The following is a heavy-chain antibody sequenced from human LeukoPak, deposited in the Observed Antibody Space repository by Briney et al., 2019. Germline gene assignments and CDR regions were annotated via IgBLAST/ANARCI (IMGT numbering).Heavy chain of an antibody. D-gene: IGHD3-10*01. CDR3: ARGPFYYYGSGSYYKVGLRHYYYYYMDV. CDR1: GYTFTSYG. J-gene: IGHJ6*03. CDR2: ISAYNSNT. V-gene: IGHV1-18*01. Sequence: ASVKVSCKASGYTFTSYGISWVRQAPGQGLEWMGWISAYNSNTNYAQKLQGRVTMTTDTSTSTAYMELRSLRSDDTAVYYCARGPFYYYGSGSYYKVGLRHYYYYYMDVWGKGTTVSVSS.